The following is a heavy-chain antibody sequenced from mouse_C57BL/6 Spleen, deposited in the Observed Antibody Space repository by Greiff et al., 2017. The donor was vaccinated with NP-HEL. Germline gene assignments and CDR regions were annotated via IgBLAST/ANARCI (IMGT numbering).Heavy chain of an antibody. V-gene: IGHV1-72*01. CDR2: IDPNSGGT. CDR3: ARCYYDYDENAMDY. CDR1: GYTFTSYW. D-gene: IGHD2-4*01. J-gene: IGHJ4*01. Sequence: QVQLQQPGAELVKPGASVKLSCKASGYTFTSYWMHWVKQRPGRGLEWIGRIDPNSGGTKYNEKFKSKATLTVDKPSSTAYMQLSSLTSEDSAVYYCARCYYDYDENAMDYWGQGTSVTVSS.